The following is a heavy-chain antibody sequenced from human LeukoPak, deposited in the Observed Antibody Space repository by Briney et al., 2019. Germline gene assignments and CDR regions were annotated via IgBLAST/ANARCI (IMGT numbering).Heavy chain of an antibody. CDR3: ARDRSLYSSTWYVPRDGFDI. CDR2: ISGSGGST. CDR1: GFSFSSYA. J-gene: IGHJ3*02. V-gene: IGHV3-23*01. D-gene: IGHD6-13*01. Sequence: GGSLRLSCAASGFSFSSYAMSWVRQAPGKGLEGVSAISGSGGSTYYAGSVKGRFTISRDNSKNTLYLQMNSLRSEDTAVYYCARDRSLYSSTWYVPRDGFDIWGQGTMVTVSS.